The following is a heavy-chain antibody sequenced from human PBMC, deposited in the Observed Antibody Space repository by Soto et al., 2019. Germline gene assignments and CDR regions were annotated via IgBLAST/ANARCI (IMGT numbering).Heavy chain of an antibody. D-gene: IGHD3-10*01. J-gene: IGHJ6*02. V-gene: IGHV1-69*12. CDR1: GGTFSSYA. CDR2: IIPIFGTA. Sequence: QVQLVQSGAEVKKPGSSVKVSCKASGGTFSSYAISWVRQAPGQGLEWMGGIIPIFGTANYAQKFQGRVTITADESPSTAYMELSSLRSEDTAVYYCARSHSGSYYNDYYYYGMDVWGQGTTVTVSS. CDR3: ARSHSGSYYNDYYYYGMDV.